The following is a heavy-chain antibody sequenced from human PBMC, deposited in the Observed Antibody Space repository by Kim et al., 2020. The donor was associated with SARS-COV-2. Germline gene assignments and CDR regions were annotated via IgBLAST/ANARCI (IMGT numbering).Heavy chain of an antibody. J-gene: IGHJ4*02. V-gene: IGHV3-48*02. Sequence: GGSLRLSCSASGFTFSSYEVHMNWVRQAPGKGLEWISYISSTSGAIHYADAVRGRFTISKDNARNSLYLQLNSLRDEDTAVYYCVIFYSGTDSWGQGALVTVSS. CDR3: VIFYSGTDS. CDR2: ISSTSGAI. D-gene: IGHD3-3*01. CDR1: GFTFSSYEVH.